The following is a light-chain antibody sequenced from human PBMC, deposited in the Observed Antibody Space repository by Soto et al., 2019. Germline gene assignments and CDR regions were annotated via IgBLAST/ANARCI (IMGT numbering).Light chain of an antibody. Sequence: EIVFTQSPATLSLSPVERATLSCRASQSVSSYLAWYQQKPGQAPRLLIYDASNRATGIPARFSGSGSGTDFTLTISSLEPEDFAVYYCQQYDNWPPITFGQGTRLEIK. CDR1: QSVSSY. J-gene: IGKJ5*01. V-gene: IGKV3-11*01. CDR2: DAS. CDR3: QQYDNWPPIT.